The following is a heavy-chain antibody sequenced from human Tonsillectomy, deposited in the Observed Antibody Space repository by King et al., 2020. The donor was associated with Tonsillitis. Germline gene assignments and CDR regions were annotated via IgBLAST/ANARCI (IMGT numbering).Heavy chain of an antibody. V-gene: IGHV3-73*01. J-gene: IGHJ3*02. CDR2: ILSKGNSYAT. Sequence: VQLVESGGGLDQPGGSLKLSCAASGFTFSGSNIHWVRQASGKGLEWVGRILSKGNSYATAYAASVKGRFTISRDDSKNMAYLQMNSLKTEDTAVYYCTRLDSYPAVAAFDIWGQGTMVTVSS. D-gene: IGHD6-19*01. CDR1: GFTFSGSN. CDR3: TRLDSYPAVAAFDI.